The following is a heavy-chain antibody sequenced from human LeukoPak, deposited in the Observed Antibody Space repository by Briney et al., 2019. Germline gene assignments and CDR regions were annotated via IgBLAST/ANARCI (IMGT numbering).Heavy chain of an antibody. CDR2: ISYDGSNK. D-gene: IGHD4-17*01. CDR3: ARDTRHDYGDYYADY. J-gene: IGHJ4*02. V-gene: IGHV3-30-3*01. Sequence: GSLRLSWAASGFTFSSYAMHWVRQAPGKGLEWVAVISYDGSNKYYADSVKGRFTISRDNSKNTLYLQMNSLRAEDTAVYYCARDTRHDYGDYYADYWGQGTLVTVSS. CDR1: GFTFSSYA.